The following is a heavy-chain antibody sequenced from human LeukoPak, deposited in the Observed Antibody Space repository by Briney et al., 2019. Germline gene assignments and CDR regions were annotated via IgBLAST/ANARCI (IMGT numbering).Heavy chain of an antibody. CDR2: ILHTGPT. CDR3: VRGGTYYLPY. Sequence: PSETLSLTCAVSGVSITDNWWSWVRQPPGKGLEWIGEILHTGPTNFNPSLKSRVTISMDKSKNQLSLRLNSVTAADTAIYYCVRGGTYYLPYWGQGILVTVSS. D-gene: IGHD1-26*01. CDR1: GVSITDNW. J-gene: IGHJ4*02. V-gene: IGHV4-4*02.